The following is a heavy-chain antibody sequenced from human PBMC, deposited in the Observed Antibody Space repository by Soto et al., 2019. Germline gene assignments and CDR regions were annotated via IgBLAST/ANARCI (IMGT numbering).Heavy chain of an antibody. Sequence: SETLSLTCTVSGGSISSYYWSWIRQPPGKGLEWIGYIYYSGSTNYNPSLKSRVTISVDTSKNQFSLKLSSVTAADTAVYYCARAFLYGNFDYWGQGTLVTVSS. CDR3: ARAFLYGNFDY. D-gene: IGHD4-17*01. J-gene: IGHJ4*02. CDR1: GGSISSYY. CDR2: IYYSGST. V-gene: IGHV4-59*01.